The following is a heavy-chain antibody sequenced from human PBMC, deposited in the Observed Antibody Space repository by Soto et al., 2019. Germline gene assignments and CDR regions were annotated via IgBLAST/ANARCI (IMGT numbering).Heavy chain of an antibody. Sequence: PGGPLRLSCAASGCTFSSYAMSWVRQAPGKGLEWVSAISGSGGSTYYADSVKGRFTISRDNSKNTLYLQMNSLRAKDTAVYYCKQVSASIKIFGVVLETYYGMGVWGQATTVTVAS. V-gene: IGHV3-23*01. J-gene: IGHJ6*02. CDR2: ISGSGGST. CDR1: GCTFSSYA. CDR3: KQVSASIKIFGVVLETYYGMGV. D-gene: IGHD3-3*01.